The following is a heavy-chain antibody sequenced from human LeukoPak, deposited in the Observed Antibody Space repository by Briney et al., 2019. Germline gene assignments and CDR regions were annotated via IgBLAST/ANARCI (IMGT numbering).Heavy chain of an antibody. CDR3: ASQGSPDAFDI. D-gene: IGHD6-13*01. V-gene: IGHV3-11*04. CDR1: GFTFSDYY. Sequence: GGSLRLSCAASGFTFSDYYMSWIRQAPGKGLEWVSYISSSGSTIYYADSAKGRFTTSRDNAKNSMYLQMNSLRAEDTAVYYCASQGSPDAFDIWGQGTMVTVSS. J-gene: IGHJ3*02. CDR2: ISSSGSTI.